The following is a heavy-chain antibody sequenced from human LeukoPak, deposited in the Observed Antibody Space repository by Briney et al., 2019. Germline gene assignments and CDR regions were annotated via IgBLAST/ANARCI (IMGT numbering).Heavy chain of an antibody. J-gene: IGHJ4*02. D-gene: IGHD3-10*01. V-gene: IGHV4-39*07. Sequence: SETLSLTCTVSGGSISSSSYYWGWIRQPPGKGLEWIGSIYYSGSTYYNLSLKSRVTISVDTSKNQFSLKLSSVTAADTAVYYCAREVLLWFGELSAPYYFDYWGQGTLVTVSS. CDR3: AREVLLWFGELSAPYYFDY. CDR1: GGSISSSSYY. CDR2: IYYSGST.